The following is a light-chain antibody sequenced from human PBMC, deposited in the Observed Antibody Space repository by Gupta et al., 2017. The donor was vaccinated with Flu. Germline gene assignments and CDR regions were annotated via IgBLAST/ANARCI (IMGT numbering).Light chain of an antibody. CDR2: AAS. J-gene: IGKJ2*01. CDR3: QQSYSSPST. CDR1: QRISTY. Sequence: PSSLSASVGDRVTITCRASQRISTYLNWYQQKPVKVPKVLIHAASRLQSGVSSSFSGSGSGTXFTLTIXSLRPEDFATYYCQQSYSSPSTFGXGTKMEIK. V-gene: IGKV1-39*01.